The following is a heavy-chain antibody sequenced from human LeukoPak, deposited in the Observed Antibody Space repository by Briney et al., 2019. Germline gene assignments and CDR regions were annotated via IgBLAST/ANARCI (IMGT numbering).Heavy chain of an antibody. D-gene: IGHD2-15*01. Sequence: SSETLSLTCAVYGGSFSGYYWSWIRQPPGKGLEWIGEINHSGSTNYNPSLKSRVTISVDTSKNQFSLKLSSVTAADTAVYYCASRHRGYCSGGSCYSLFDYWAREPWSSSPQ. CDR1: GGSFSGYY. J-gene: IGHJ4*02. CDR3: ASRHRGYCSGGSCYSLFDY. CDR2: INHSGST. V-gene: IGHV4-34*01.